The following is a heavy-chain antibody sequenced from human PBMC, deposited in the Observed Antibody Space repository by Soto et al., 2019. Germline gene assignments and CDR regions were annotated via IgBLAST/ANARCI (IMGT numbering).Heavy chain of an antibody. J-gene: IGHJ2*01. CDR3: ASRVKYSGNYHWYFDL. CDR1: GFTFSSYA. Sequence: GGSLRLSCAASGFTFSSYAMSWVRQAPGKGPEWVSSISSSSSSMYYADSVRGRFTVSRDNGKNSLYLHMNSLRAEDTAVYYCASRVKYSGNYHWYFDLWGRGTLVTV. CDR2: ISSSSSSM. V-gene: IGHV3-21*01. D-gene: IGHD1-26*01.